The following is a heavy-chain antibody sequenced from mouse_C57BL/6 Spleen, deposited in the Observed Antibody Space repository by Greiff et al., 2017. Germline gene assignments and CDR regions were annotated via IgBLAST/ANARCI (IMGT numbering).Heavy chain of an antibody. Sequence: QVQLQQSGPELVKPGASVKISCKASGYAFSSSWMNWVKQRPGKGLEWIGRIYPGDGDTNYNGKFKGKATLTADKSSSTAYMQLSSLTSEDSAVYFCARRGNYDAIDYWGQGTSVTVSS. V-gene: IGHV1-82*01. CDR1: GYAFSSSW. D-gene: IGHD2-1*01. CDR2: IYPGDGDT. CDR3: ARRGNYDAIDY. J-gene: IGHJ4*01.